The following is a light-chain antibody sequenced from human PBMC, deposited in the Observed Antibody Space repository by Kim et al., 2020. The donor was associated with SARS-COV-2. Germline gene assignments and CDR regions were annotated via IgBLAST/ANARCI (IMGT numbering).Light chain of an antibody. CDR2: SIS. J-gene: IGLJ3*02. Sequence: QTVVTQEPSLTVSPGGAVTLTCASTSGEVNSAYYPNWFQQKPGQAPRSLIFSISNRHSWTPAHFSGSLLGGKAALTLSGVQPEDEAEYYSLRYYGGAWVFGGGTQLTVL. V-gene: IGLV7-43*01. CDR3: LRYYGGAWV. CDR1: SGEVNSAYY.